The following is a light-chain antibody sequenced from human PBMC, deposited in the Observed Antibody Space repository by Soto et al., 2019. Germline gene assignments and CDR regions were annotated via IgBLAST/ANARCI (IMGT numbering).Light chain of an antibody. Sequence: IQLTQSPSSLSASVGDRVTITCRASQGISSYLAWYQQKPGKAPKLLIYAASTLQRGVPSRFSGSGSGTDFTLTISSLEPEDFATYYCQHPLTLGGGTKVEIK. CDR2: AAS. CDR1: QGISSY. J-gene: IGKJ4*01. CDR3: QHPLT. V-gene: IGKV1-9*01.